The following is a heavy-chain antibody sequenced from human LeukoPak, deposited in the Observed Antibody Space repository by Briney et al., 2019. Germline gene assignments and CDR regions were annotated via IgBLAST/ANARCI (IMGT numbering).Heavy chain of an antibody. Sequence: SETLSLTCAVSGYSISSGYYGGWIRQPPGKGLEWIGSIYHSGSTYYNPSLKSRVTISVDTSKNQFSLKLSSVTAADTAVYYCASGSSSSHYYYYYMDVWGKGTTVTVSS. CDR1: GYSISSGYY. CDR3: ASGSSSSHYYYYYMDV. V-gene: IGHV4-38-2*01. J-gene: IGHJ6*03. D-gene: IGHD6-6*01. CDR2: IYHSGST.